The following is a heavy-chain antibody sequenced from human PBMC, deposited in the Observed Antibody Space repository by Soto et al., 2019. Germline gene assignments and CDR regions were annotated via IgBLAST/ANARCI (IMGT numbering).Heavy chain of an antibody. D-gene: IGHD6-19*01. Sequence: QVQLLQSGAEVKKPGSSVRVPCEASGGSFRTYSISWVRQAPGQGLEWMGEIIPIFGTVNYAQKFQGRVTITADEPTTTVYMDLRSLRSEDTAVYYCAKGAVAGTPTSYYYYGMDVWGQGTTVTVSS. CDR2: IIPIFGTV. CDR1: GGSFRTYS. CDR3: AKGAVAGTPTSYYYYGMDV. J-gene: IGHJ6*02. V-gene: IGHV1-69*12.